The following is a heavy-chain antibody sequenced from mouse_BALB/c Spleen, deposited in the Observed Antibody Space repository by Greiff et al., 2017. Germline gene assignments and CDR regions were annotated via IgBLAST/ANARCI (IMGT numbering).Heavy chain of an antibody. V-gene: IGHV3-6*02. CDR2: ISYDGSN. J-gene: IGHJ3*01. Sequence: DVQLQESGPGLVKPSQSLSLTCSVTGYSITSGYYWNWIRQFPGNKLEWMGYISYDGSNNYNPSLKNRISITRDTSKNQFFLKLNSVTTEDTATYYCANRYDGRFAYWGQGTLVTVSA. CDR3: ANRYDGRFAY. CDR1: GYSITSGYY. D-gene: IGHD2-14*01.